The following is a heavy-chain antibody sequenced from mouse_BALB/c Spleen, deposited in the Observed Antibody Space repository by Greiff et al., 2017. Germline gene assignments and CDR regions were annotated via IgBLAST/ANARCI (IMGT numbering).Heavy chain of an antibody. V-gene: IGHV14-4*02. Sequence: EVKLQESGAELVRSGASVKLSCTASGFNIKDYYMHWVKQRPEQGLEWIGWIDPENGDTEYAPKFQGKATMTADTSSNTAYLQLSSLTSEDTAVYYCYYGNYGFAYWGQGTLVTVSA. CDR3: YYGNYGFAY. D-gene: IGHD2-1*01. CDR1: GFNIKDYY. CDR2: IDPENGDT. J-gene: IGHJ3*01.